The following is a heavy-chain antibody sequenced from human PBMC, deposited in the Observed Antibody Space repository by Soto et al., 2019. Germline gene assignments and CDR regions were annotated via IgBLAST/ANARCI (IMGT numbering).Heavy chain of an antibody. V-gene: IGHV3-48*01. J-gene: IGHJ3*02. Sequence: GGSLRLSCAASGFSFSTYSMNWVRQAPGKGLEWVSYITSSSSLISYADSVKGRFTISRDNAKNSLYLQMNSLRAEDTAVYFCARNKDYAFDIWGQGTMVTVSS. CDR2: ITSSSSLI. CDR3: ARNKDYAFDI. CDR1: GFSFSTYS. D-gene: IGHD4-17*01.